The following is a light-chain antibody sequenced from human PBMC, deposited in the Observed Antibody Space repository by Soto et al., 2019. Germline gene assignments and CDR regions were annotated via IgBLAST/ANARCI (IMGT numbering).Light chain of an antibody. Sequence: DVQVTQSPSSLSASVGDRVTITCRTSQNIKTYLNWYQHKPGRAPKLLIHDATTLQLDVPSGFTGSGSGTDFTLTISSLQPEDFATYYCQQSFVTPRTFGQGTKVDIK. CDR1: QNIKTY. CDR3: QQSFVTPRT. J-gene: IGKJ1*01. CDR2: DAT. V-gene: IGKV1-39*01.